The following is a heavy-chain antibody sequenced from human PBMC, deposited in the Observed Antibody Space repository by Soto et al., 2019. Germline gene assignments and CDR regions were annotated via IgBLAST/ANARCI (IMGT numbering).Heavy chain of an antibody. V-gene: IGHV3-30*18. D-gene: IGHD3-10*01. Sequence: GGSLRLSCAASGFTFSSYGMHWVRQAPGKGLEWVAVISYDGSNKYYADSVKGRFTISRDNSKNTLYLQMNSLRAEDTAVYYCAKAPMVRGLWDYYYYYGMDVWGQGTTVTVSS. CDR1: GFTFSSYG. CDR3: AKAPMVRGLWDYYYYYGMDV. CDR2: ISYDGSNK. J-gene: IGHJ6*02.